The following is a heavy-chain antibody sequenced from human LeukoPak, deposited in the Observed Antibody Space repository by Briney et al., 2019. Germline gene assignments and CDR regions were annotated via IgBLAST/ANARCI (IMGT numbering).Heavy chain of an antibody. J-gene: IGHJ4*02. CDR1: GGSFIGSH. D-gene: IGHD4-23*01. CDR3: ARDPTTVENVPYYFDD. Sequence: SETLSLTCAVSGGSFIGSHWNWTRQSPGKGLEWIAEINHRGGANYNPSLKSRVSISVDTSKNQFSLTLRSVTAADTAVYYCARDPTTVENVPYYFDDWGQGTLVTVSS. V-gene: IGHV4-34*01. CDR2: INHRGGA.